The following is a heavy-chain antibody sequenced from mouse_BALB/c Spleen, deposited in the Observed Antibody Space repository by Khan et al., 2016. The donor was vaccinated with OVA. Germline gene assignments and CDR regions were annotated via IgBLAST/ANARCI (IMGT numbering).Heavy chain of an antibody. J-gene: IGHJ2*01. CDR2: INPSTGYT. D-gene: IGHD1-1*01. CDR1: GYTFINYR. V-gene: IGHV1-4*01. CDR3: ARRGLRWDFDY. Sequence: VQLQQSGAELAKPGASVKMSCKASGYTFINYRILWVKQRPGQGLEWIGYINPSTGYTEYNQNFKDKATLTADKSSRTAYMQLSSITSEDSADYYCARRGLRWDFDYWGQGTTLTVSS.